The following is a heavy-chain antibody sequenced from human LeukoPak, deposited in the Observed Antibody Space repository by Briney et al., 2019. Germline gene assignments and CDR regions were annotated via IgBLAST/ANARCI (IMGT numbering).Heavy chain of an antibody. CDR2: SSSSSSTI. J-gene: IGHJ4*02. CDR3: AKVSGTFLTYTDY. V-gene: IGHV3-48*01. Sequence: GGSLRLSCAASGFTFSSYSMNWVRQAPGKGLEWVSYSSSSSSTIYYADSVKGRFTISRDNAKNSLYLQMNSLRAEDTAVYYCAKVSGTFLTYTDYWGQGTLVSVSS. CDR1: GFTFSSYS. D-gene: IGHD3-16*01.